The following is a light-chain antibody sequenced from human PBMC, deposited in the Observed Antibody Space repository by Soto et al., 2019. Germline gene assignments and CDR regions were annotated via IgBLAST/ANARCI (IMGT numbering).Light chain of an antibody. CDR2: GAS. J-gene: IGKJ5*01. CDR1: QSVSSSY. CDR3: QQYGSSPPDT. V-gene: IGKV3-20*01. Sequence: IMLTQSPGTLSLSTGERATLSCRASQSVSSSYLAWYQQKPGQAPRLLIYGASSRATGIPDRFSGSGSGTDFTLTISRLEPEDFAVYYCQQYGSSPPDTFGQVTRLAIK.